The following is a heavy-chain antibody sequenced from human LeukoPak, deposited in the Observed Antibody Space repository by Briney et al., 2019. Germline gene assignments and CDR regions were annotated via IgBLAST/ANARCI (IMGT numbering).Heavy chain of an antibody. J-gene: IGHJ4*02. V-gene: IGHV3-74*01. Sequence: PGGSLRLSCAASGFSFRSYWMHWVRQAPGKGLVWVSRINTDGTNTGYADSVKGRFNISRDNAKNTLYLQMNSLRAEDTAVYYCAKDLSTWIQLWLVSEGYWGQGTLVTVSS. CDR1: GFSFRSYW. CDR3: AKDLSTWIQLWLVSEGY. CDR2: INTDGTNT. D-gene: IGHD5-18*01.